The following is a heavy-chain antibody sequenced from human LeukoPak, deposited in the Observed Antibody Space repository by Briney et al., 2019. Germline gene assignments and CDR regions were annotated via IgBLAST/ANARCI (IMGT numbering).Heavy chain of an antibody. D-gene: IGHD3-9*01. CDR1: GFTFSSYE. Sequence: PGGSLRLSCAASGFTFSSYEMNWVRQAPGKGLEWVASIKQDGSEKYYVDSVKGRFTVSRDNAKNSLYLQMNSLRAEDTAVYYCARDFEFDYWGQGTLVTVSS. CDR3: ARDFEFDY. CDR2: IKQDGSEK. J-gene: IGHJ4*02. V-gene: IGHV3-7*01.